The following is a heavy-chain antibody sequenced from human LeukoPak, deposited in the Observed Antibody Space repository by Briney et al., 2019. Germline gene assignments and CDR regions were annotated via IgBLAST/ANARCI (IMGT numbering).Heavy chain of an antibody. CDR3: ARRYYGSGSPFDY. CDR2: IYYRGST. V-gene: IGHV4-34*01. Sequence: SETLSLTCAVYGGSFSGYYWSWIRQPPGKGLEWIGTIYYRGSTYYNPSLESRVTISIDTSKNHFSLNLSSVTAADTAVYYCARRYYGSGSPFDYWGQGTLVTVSS. J-gene: IGHJ4*02. CDR1: GGSFSGYY. D-gene: IGHD3-10*01.